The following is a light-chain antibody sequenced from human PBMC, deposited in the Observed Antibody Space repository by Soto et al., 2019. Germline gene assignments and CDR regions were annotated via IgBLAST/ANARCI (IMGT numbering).Light chain of an antibody. CDR2: GAS. CDR3: QQYGTSPWT. Sequence: EIVLTQSPGTLSLSPGERATLSCRANQSVNSSYLAWYQQKPGQAPRLLIYGASGRATGIPDRFSGSGSGTDFTLTISRLEPEDFAVYYCQQYGTSPWTFGQGTKVEIK. CDR1: QSVNSSY. J-gene: IGKJ1*01. V-gene: IGKV3-20*01.